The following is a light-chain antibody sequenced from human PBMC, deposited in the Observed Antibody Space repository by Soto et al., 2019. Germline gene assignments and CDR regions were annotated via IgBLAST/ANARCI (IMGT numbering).Light chain of an antibody. V-gene: IGLV2-8*01. CDR1: SSDVGGYNY. J-gene: IGLJ2*01. CDR2: EVS. CDR3: SSFAGNNNLV. Sequence: QSVLTQPPSASGSLGQSVTISCTGTSSDVGGYNYVSWYQQHPGKAPKLMIYEVSKRPSGVPDRFSGSKSGNTASLTVSGLQAEDEADYYCSSFAGNNNLVFGGGTKLTVL.